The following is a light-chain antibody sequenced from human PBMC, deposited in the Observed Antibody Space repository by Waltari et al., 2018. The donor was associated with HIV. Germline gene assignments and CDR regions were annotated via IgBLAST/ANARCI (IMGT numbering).Light chain of an antibody. CDR2: KTS. Sequence: DIQMTQSPSTLSASVGDRVTIICRASQSISGWLAWYQQKPGKAPKLLIYKTSSLESGVPSRFSGSGSGTVFTLTISSLQPDDFATYHCQHYDSYSKTFGQGTKVEIE. CDR1: QSISGW. J-gene: IGKJ1*01. CDR3: QHYDSYSKT. V-gene: IGKV1-5*03.